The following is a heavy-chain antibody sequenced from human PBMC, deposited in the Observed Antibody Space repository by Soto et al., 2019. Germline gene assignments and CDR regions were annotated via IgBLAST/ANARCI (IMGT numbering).Heavy chain of an antibody. Sequence: ASVKVSCKASGYTFTSYDINCVLQATLQWLDWMGWMNPNSGNTGYAQKFQGRVTMTRNTSISTAYMELSSLRSEDTAVYYCARGPSRYDSSGYFRDDAFDIWGQGTMVTVSS. CDR3: ARGPSRYDSSGYFRDDAFDI. J-gene: IGHJ3*02. D-gene: IGHD3-22*01. V-gene: IGHV1-8*01. CDR1: GYTFTSYD. CDR2: MNPNSGNT.